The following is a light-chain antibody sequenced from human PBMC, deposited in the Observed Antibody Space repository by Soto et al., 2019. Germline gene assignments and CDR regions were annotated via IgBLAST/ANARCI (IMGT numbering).Light chain of an antibody. J-gene: IGKJ5*01. CDR3: QQYGTSPIT. CDR2: GAS. CDR1: QSVTSSH. V-gene: IGKV3-20*01. Sequence: EIVLTQSPGTLSLSPGERATLSCRASQSVTSSHLAWYQQKPGQAPRLLIYGASGRAPGTPDRFSGSGSGTDFTLSISRLEPEDFAVYYCQQYGTSPITFGQGTRLEI.